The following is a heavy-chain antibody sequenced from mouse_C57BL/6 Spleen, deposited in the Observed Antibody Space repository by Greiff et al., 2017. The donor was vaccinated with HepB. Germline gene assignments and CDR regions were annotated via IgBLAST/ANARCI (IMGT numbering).Heavy chain of an antibody. CDR2: ISSGSSTI. J-gene: IGHJ4*01. V-gene: IGHV5-17*01. CDR3: ARGASSGSMDD. Sequence: DVKLQESGGGLVKPGGSLKLSCAASGFTFSDYGMHWVRQAPEKGLEWVAYISSGSSTIYYADTVKGRFTISRDNAKNTLFLQKSSLRSEDTAMYYCARGASSGSMDDWGQGTSVTVSS. CDR1: GFTFSDYG. D-gene: IGHD3-2*02.